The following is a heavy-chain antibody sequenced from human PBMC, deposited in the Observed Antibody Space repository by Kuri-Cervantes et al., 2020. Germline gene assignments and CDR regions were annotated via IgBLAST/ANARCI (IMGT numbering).Heavy chain of an antibody. CDR1: GFTFSDYA. Sequence: GGSLRLSCTASGFTFSDYAINWVRQAPGKGLEWVSYISSSGSTIYYADSVKGRFTISRDNAKNMLYLQMNSLRVEDTALYYCARSDWFDPWGQGTLVTVSS. CDR2: ISSSGSTI. V-gene: IGHV3-48*03. CDR3: ARSDWFDP. J-gene: IGHJ5*02.